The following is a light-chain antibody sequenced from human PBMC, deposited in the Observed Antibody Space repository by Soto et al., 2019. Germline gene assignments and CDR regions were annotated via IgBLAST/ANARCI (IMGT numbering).Light chain of an antibody. Sequence: EIVLTQSPATLSLSTGERATLSCRASQSVSDYLAWYQQKPGQAPRLLIYDASNRATGIPARFSGSGSGTDFTLTISSLEPEDSAVYYCQQRHMWPITFGQGTRLEIK. CDR1: QSVSDY. CDR2: DAS. J-gene: IGKJ5*01. CDR3: QQRHMWPIT. V-gene: IGKV3-11*01.